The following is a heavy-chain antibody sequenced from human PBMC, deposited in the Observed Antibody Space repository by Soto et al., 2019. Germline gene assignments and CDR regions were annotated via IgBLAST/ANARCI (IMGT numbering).Heavy chain of an antibody. CDR1: GYTFTDYG. D-gene: IGHD6-13*01. J-gene: IGHJ1*01. Sequence: ASVKVSCKACGYTFTDYGIHWVRQARGQGLEWMGWISGYNGNTQYAQNLRGRVTMTADTSTSTAYMELRSLRSDDTAVYYCARERDARSRSSHEYLKRWGQGTLVIVSS. CDR3: ARERDARSRSSHEYLKR. V-gene: IGHV1-18*01. CDR2: ISGYNGNT.